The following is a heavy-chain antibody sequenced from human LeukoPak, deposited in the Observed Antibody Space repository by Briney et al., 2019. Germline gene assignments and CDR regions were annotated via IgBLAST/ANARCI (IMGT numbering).Heavy chain of an antibody. Sequence: GGSLRLFCAVSGFTFSGFWMSWSRQAPGKGLEWVASINSDGSEGYYADVVKGRFTISRDNAKNSVYLQMNSRRAEDTAVYYCARSPDGFDYWGQGTLVTVSS. J-gene: IGHJ4*02. CDR2: INSDGSEG. V-gene: IGHV3-7*03. CDR1: GFTFSGFW. D-gene: IGHD1-14*01. CDR3: ARSPDGFDY.